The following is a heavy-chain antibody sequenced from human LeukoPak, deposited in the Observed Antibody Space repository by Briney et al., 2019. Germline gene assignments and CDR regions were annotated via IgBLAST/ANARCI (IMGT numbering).Heavy chain of an antibody. Sequence: GGSLRLSCAGSGFTFKTYWLTWVRQAPGEGLEWVGNIKQDGSETYYGDSVKGRFTISRDNAKNSMYLQMNNLRTEDTAVYYCARDYYASGSHDYWGQGTLVTVSS. CDR1: GFTFKTYW. CDR2: IKQDGSET. D-gene: IGHD3-10*01. CDR3: ARDYYASGSHDY. J-gene: IGHJ4*02. V-gene: IGHV3-7*01.